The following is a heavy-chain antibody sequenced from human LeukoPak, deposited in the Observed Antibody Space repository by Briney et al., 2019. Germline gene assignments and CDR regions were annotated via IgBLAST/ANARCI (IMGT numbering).Heavy chain of an antibody. V-gene: IGHV3-21*01. D-gene: IGHD3-9*01. CDR2: ISSSSSYI. CDR3: ARDSPIDHYDILTGYDMDV. Sequence: GGSLRLSCAASGFTFSSYSMNWVRQAPGKGLEWVSSISSSSSYIYYADSVQGRFTISRDNAKNSLYLQMNSLRAEDTAVYYCARDSPIDHYDILTGYDMDVWGQGTTVTVSS. CDR1: GFTFSSYS. J-gene: IGHJ6*02.